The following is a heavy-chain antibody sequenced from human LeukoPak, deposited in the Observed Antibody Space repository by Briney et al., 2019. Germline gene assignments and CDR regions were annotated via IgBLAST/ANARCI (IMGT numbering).Heavy chain of an antibody. D-gene: IGHD3-16*02. V-gene: IGHV1-69*05. CDR2: IIPIFGTA. Sequence: SVKVSCKASGGTFSSYAISWVRQAPGQGLEWMGGIIPIFGTANYAQKFRGRVTITTDESTSTAYMELSSLRSEDTAVYYCATPLHLGELSSVDAFDIWGQGTMVTVSS. J-gene: IGHJ3*02. CDR1: GGTFSSYA. CDR3: ATPLHLGELSSVDAFDI.